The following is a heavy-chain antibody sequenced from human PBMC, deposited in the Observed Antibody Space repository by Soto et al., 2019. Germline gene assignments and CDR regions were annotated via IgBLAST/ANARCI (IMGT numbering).Heavy chain of an antibody. CDR3: ARDHSPLGYYDSSGDAFDI. D-gene: IGHD3-22*01. CDR1: GFTFSSYS. Sequence: EVQLVESGGGLVKPGGSLRLSCAASGFTFSSYSMNWVRQAPGKGLEWVSSISSSSSYIYYADSVKGRFTISRDNAKNSLYLQMNSLRAEYTAVYYCARDHSPLGYYDSSGDAFDIWGQGTMVTVSS. J-gene: IGHJ3*02. CDR2: ISSSSSYI. V-gene: IGHV3-21*01.